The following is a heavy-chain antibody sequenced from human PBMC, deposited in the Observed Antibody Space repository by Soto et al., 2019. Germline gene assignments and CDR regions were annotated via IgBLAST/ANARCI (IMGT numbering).Heavy chain of an antibody. J-gene: IGHJ4*02. V-gene: IGHV3-23*01. CDR1: GFTFSSYA. D-gene: IGHD3-10*01. CDR2: ISGSGGST. Sequence: GGSLRLSCAASGFTFSSYAMSWVRQAPGKGLEWVSAISGSGGSTYYADSVKGRFTISRDNSKNMLYLQMNSLRAEDTAVYYCAKDRPRITMVRGVIWDWGQGTLVTVSS. CDR3: AKDRPRITMVRGVIWD.